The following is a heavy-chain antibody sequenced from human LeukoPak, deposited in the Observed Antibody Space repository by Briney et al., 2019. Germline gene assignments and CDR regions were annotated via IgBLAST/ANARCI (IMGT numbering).Heavy chain of an antibody. Sequence: PSETLSLTCAVYGGSFSGYYWSWIRQPPGKGLEWIGEINHSGSTNYNPSLKSRVTISVDTSKYQFSLKLSSVTAADTAVYYCARSSGYYYDPLKDYWGQGTLVTVSS. CDR2: INHSGST. V-gene: IGHV4-34*01. CDR1: GGSFSGYY. CDR3: ARSSGYYYDPLKDY. D-gene: IGHD3-22*01. J-gene: IGHJ4*02.